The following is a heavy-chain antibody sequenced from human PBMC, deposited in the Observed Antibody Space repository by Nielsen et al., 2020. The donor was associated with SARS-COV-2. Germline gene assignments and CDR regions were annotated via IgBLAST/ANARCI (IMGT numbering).Heavy chain of an antibody. J-gene: IGHJ4*02. Sequence: ASVQVSCKASGYTFTSYGISWVRQAPGQGLEWMGWISAYNGNTNYAQKLQGRVTMTTDTSTSTAYMELRSLRSDDTAVYYCARMLIVATTYALDYWGQGTLVTVSS. CDR3: ARMLIVATTYALDY. V-gene: IGHV1-18*01. D-gene: IGHD5-12*01. CDR1: GYTFTSYG. CDR2: ISAYNGNT.